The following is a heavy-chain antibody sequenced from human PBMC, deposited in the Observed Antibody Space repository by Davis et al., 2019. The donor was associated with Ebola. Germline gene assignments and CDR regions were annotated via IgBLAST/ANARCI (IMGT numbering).Heavy chain of an antibody. V-gene: IGHV3-23*01. CDR1: GFTFSSYA. D-gene: IGHD4-11*01. J-gene: IGHJ6*02. CDR3: AKEFYPTVTRVYYYYYYGMDV. CDR2: ISGSGGST. Sequence: PSETLSLTCAASGFTFSSYAMSWVRQAPGKGLEWVSAISGSGGSTYYADSVKGRFTISRDNSKNTLYLQMNSLRAEDTAVYYCAKEFYPTVTRVYYYYYYGMDVWGQGTTVTVSS.